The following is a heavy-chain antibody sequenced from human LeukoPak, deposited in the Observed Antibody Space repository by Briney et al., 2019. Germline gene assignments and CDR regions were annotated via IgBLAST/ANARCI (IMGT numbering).Heavy chain of an antibody. D-gene: IGHD1-20*01. Sequence: QAGGSLRLSCAASGFTFSSYWMHWVRQSPGKGLGWVSRIDSDGGSTTYADSVKGRFTISRDNAKNTLYLQMHSLRSEDTAVYYCARVLYNWNDVLDYWGQGTLVTVSS. V-gene: IGHV3-74*01. CDR2: IDSDGGST. CDR3: ARVLYNWNDVLDY. J-gene: IGHJ4*02. CDR1: GFTFSSYW.